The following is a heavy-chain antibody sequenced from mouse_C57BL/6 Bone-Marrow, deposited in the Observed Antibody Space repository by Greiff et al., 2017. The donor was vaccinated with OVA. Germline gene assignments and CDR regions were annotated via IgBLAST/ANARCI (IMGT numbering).Heavy chain of an antibody. J-gene: IGHJ4*01. CDR2: INPSNGGT. D-gene: IGHD2-5*01. V-gene: IGHV1-53*01. CDR1: GYTFPSYW. CDR3: ARRDYSNSTMDY. Sequence: QVQLQQSGTELVKPGASVKLSCKASGYTFPSYWMHWVKQRPGQGLEWIGNINPSNGGTNYNEKFKSKATLTVDKSSSTAYMQLSSLTSEDSAVYYCARRDYSNSTMDYWGQGTSVTVSS.